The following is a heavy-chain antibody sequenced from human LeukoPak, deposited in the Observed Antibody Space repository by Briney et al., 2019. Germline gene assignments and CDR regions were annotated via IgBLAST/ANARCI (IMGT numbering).Heavy chain of an antibody. CDR2: IYTSGST. CDR3: ARAAPAGLRYFDWQVHFDY. V-gene: IGHV4-61*02. Sequence: PSETLSLTCTVSGGSISSGSYYWSWIRQPAGKGLEWIGRIYTSGSTNYNPSLKSRVTISVDTSKNQFSLKLSSVTAADTAVYYCARAAPAGLRYFDWQVHFDYWGQGTLVTVSS. CDR1: GGSISSGSYY. D-gene: IGHD3-9*01. J-gene: IGHJ4*02.